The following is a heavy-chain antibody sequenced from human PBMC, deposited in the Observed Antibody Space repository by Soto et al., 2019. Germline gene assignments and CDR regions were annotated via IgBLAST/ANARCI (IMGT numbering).Heavy chain of an antibody. CDR1: GGSISGGVGGLYY. Sequence: QLQLRESGPGLVKPSETLSLTCTVSGGSISGGVGGLYYWSWIRQPPGKGLEWIGDIYDSGSNYYQPPIKSLVTILVDTYKNLFSLRPSSVTAADTAVYYCARGVIPLTTDWYFDLWGRGTLVTVSS. V-gene: IGHV4-30-4*01. J-gene: IGHJ2*01. CDR3: ARGVIPLTTDWYFDL. D-gene: IGHD4-17*01. CDR2: IYDSGSN.